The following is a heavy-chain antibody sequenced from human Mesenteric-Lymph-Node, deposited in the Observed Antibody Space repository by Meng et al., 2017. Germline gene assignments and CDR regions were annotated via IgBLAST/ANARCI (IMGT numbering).Heavy chain of an antibody. D-gene: IGHD2-15*01. CDR2: IIHIFGTA. J-gene: IGHJ6*02. V-gene: IGHV1-69*13. CDR1: GDTFITYG. Sequence: SAKVFCKAAGDTFITYGMTWVRQAPGQGLEWMGGIIHIFGTANYEQKFQGRVTTTADESTSTAFIELSSLRSEDTAVYYCAGAKIYSKGYYYYGMDVWGQGTTVTVSS. CDR3: AGAKIYSKGYYYYGMDV.